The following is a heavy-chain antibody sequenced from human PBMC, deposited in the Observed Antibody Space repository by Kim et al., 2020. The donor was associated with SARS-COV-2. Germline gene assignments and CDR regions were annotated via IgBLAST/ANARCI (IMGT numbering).Heavy chain of an antibody. CDR2: INHSGST. V-gene: IGHV4-34*01. CDR3: ARGVFRNIYGANGGEYFQH. Sequence: SETLSLTCAVYGGSFSGYYWSWIRQPPGKGLEWIGEINHSGSTNYNPSLKSRVTISVDTSKNQFSLKLSSVTAADTAVYYCARGVFRNIYGANGGEYFQHWGQGTLVTVSS. J-gene: IGHJ1*01. D-gene: IGHD7-27*01. CDR1: GGSFSGYY.